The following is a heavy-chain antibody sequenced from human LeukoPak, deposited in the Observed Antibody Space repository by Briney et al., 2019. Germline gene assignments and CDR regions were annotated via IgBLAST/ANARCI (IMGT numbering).Heavy chain of an antibody. Sequence: PSQTLSLTCTVSGGSISSTDSYWSWLRQPPGKGLEWIGFLYHSGSPYYTPSLQGRVTISIDRSKNQFSLKLTSVTAADTAVYYCARGDSSGHPAFDYWGQGTLVTVSS. CDR2: LYHSGSP. V-gene: IGHV4-30-2*01. CDR3: ARGDSSGHPAFDY. J-gene: IGHJ4*02. D-gene: IGHD3-22*01. CDR1: GGSISSTDSY.